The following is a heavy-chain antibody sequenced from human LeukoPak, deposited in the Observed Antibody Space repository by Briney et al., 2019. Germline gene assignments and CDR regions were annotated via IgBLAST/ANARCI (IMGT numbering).Heavy chain of an antibody. J-gene: IGHJ4*02. CDR2: IYPGDSDT. CDR1: GYSSTSYW. CDR3: AYVGYCSSTSCGPFDY. V-gene: IGHV5-51*01. D-gene: IGHD2-2*03. Sequence: GESLKISCKGSGYSSTSYWIGWVRQMPGKGLEWMGIIYPGDSDTRYSPSFQGQVTISADKSISTAYLQWSSLKASDTAMYYCAYVGYCSSTSCGPFDYWGQGTLVTVSS.